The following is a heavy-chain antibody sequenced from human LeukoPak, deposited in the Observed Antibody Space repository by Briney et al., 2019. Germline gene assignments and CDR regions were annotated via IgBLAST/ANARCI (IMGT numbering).Heavy chain of an antibody. CDR2: ISSNGGST. CDR1: GFTFSSYA. Sequence: GGSLRLSCAASGFTFSSYAMHWVRQAPGKGLEYVSAISSNGGSTYYANSVKGRFTISRDNSKNTLYLQMGSLRAEDMAVYYCARVRYYDFPNWFDPWGQGTLVTVSS. D-gene: IGHD3-3*01. J-gene: IGHJ5*02. V-gene: IGHV3-64*01. CDR3: ARVRYYDFPNWFDP.